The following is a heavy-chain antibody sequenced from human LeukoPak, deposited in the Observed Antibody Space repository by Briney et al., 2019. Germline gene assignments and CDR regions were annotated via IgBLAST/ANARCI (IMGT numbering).Heavy chain of an antibody. CDR3: AKRCTSGWFSNTYYFDY. D-gene: IGHD6-19*01. CDR1: GFSSGSYA. Sequence: PGGSLRLSCVVSGFSSGSYAMGWIRQAPGKGLEWVSGLSSSIGSTYYADSVKGRFTISRDNPKNTLYLQMDSLRAEDTAIYYCAKRCTSGWFSNTYYFDYWGQGTLVTVSS. J-gene: IGHJ4*02. CDR2: LSSSIGST. V-gene: IGHV3-23*01.